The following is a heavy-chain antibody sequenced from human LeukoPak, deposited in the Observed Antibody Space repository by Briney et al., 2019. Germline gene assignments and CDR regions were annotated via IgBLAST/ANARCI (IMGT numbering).Heavy chain of an antibody. CDR1: GYTFTSYG. J-gene: IGHJ3*02. CDR2: ISAYNGNT. Sequence: ASVKVSCKASGYTFTSYGISWVRQAPGQGLEWMGWISAYNGNTNYAQKLQGRVTMTTDTSTSTAYMELRSLRSDDTAVYYCARPASRIVVVRDDAFDIWGQGTMVTVSS. D-gene: IGHD3-22*01. V-gene: IGHV1-18*01. CDR3: ARPASRIVVVRDDAFDI.